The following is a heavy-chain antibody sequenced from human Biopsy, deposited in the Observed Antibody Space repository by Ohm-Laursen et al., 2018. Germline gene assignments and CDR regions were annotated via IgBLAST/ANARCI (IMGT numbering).Heavy chain of an antibody. V-gene: IGHV1-46*01. D-gene: IGHD3-10*01. Sequence: SVKVSCKAFGYTFITYYVNWVRQPPGQGLEWMGKINPSGGSTSYAQKFQGRVTMTRDTSTTTVYMELSSLRSEDTAVYYCARDRIGGRGDPPDHWGQGTLVTVSS. CDR1: GYTFITYY. CDR2: INPSGGST. J-gene: IGHJ4*02. CDR3: ARDRIGGRGDPPDH.